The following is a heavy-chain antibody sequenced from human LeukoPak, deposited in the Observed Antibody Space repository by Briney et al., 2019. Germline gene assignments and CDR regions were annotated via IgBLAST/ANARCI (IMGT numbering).Heavy chain of an antibody. V-gene: IGHV4-59*08. D-gene: IGHD5-18*01. CDR2: IYYSGST. CDR1: GGSMSSYY. Sequence: PSETLSLTCTVSGGSMSSYYWSWIRQPPGKGLEWIGYIYYSGSTNYNPSLKSRVTISVDTSKNQFSLKLSSVTAADTAVYYCARRDDSYGYRWYFDLWGRGTLVTVSS. CDR3: ARRDDSYGYRWYFDL. J-gene: IGHJ2*01.